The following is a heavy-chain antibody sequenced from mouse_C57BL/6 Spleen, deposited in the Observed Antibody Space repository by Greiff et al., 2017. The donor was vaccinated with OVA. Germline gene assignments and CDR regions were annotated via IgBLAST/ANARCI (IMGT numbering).Heavy chain of an antibody. CDR2: IDPSDSET. V-gene: IGHV1-52*01. Sequence: QVQLKESGAELVRPGSSVKLSCKASGYTFTSYWMHWVKQRPIQGLEWIGNIDPSDSETHYNQKFKDKATLTVDKSSSTAYMQLSSLTSEDSAVYYCARGTGGDFAYWGQGTLVTVSA. J-gene: IGHJ3*01. CDR1: GYTFTSYW. D-gene: IGHD4-1*01. CDR3: ARGTGGDFAY.